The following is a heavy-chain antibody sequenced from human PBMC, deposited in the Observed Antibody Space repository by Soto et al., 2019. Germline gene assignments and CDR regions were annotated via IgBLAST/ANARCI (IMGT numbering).Heavy chain of an antibody. J-gene: IGHJ6*02. Sequence: GASVKVSCKTSGYTFTNYGISWVRQAPGQGLEWVGWISTYNGHTTSAQKLQGRVTMTTDTSTRTVYRELRSLRSDDTAVYYCARALYCSGGSCSPLRGLDVWGQGTTVTVSS. V-gene: IGHV1-18*01. CDR3: ARALYCSGGSCSPLRGLDV. D-gene: IGHD2-15*01. CDR1: GYTFTNYG. CDR2: ISTYNGHT.